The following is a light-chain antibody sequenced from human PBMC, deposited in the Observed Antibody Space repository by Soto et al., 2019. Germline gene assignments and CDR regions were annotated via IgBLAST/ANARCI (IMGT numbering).Light chain of an antibody. Sequence: EIVMTQSPATLSVSPGERATVFCRASQSVSSRLAWYQQKPAQAPRFLIYDASTRATGIPARFSGSGSGTEFTLTISSLQSEDFAVYYCQQYKNWPPEYTFGQGTKLEIK. V-gene: IGKV3-15*01. CDR1: QSVSSR. CDR3: QQYKNWPPEYT. CDR2: DAS. J-gene: IGKJ2*01.